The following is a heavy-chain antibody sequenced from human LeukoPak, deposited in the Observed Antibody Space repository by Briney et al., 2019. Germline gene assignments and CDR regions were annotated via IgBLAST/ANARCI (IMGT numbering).Heavy chain of an antibody. D-gene: IGHD3-22*01. Sequence: PGGSLRLSCAASGFTVSSSYMSGVRQAPGKGLEWVSVIYTGGSTYYADSVKGRFTTSRDNSKKTLYLQMNSLRAEDTAVYYCARDVSSGYLGFDYWGQGTLVTVSS. CDR2: IYTGGST. CDR3: ARDVSSGYLGFDY. V-gene: IGHV3-66*01. J-gene: IGHJ4*02. CDR1: GFTVSSSY.